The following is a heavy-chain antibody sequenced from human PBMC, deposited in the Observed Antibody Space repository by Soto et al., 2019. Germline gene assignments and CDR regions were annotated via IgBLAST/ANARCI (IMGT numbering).Heavy chain of an antibody. CDR1: GGSISSNF. D-gene: IGHD6-6*01. J-gene: IGHJ4*02. V-gene: IGHV4-59*01. CDR2: INSRGRT. CDR3: ARAESSSSEGFDY. Sequence: PSETLSLTCSVSGGSISSNFWSWVRQPPGQGLEWIGHINSRGRTNYNPSLMSRVTISMDTSKNQFSLKLTSVTAADTAVYYCARAESSSSEGFDYWGRGTLVTVYS.